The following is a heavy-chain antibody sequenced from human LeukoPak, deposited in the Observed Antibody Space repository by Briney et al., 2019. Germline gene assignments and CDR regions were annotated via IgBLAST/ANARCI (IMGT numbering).Heavy chain of an antibody. J-gene: IGHJ4*02. CDR1: SFTVSSNY. D-gene: IGHD3-10*01. Sequence: GGSLRLSCAASSFTVSSNYMTWVRQAPGKGLEWVSIIYSGGSTYYADSVKGRFTISRDISKNTLYLQMNSLRAEDTAVYYCARLPSGDYWGQGTLVTVSS. CDR2: IYSGGST. CDR3: ARLPSGDY. V-gene: IGHV3-66*04.